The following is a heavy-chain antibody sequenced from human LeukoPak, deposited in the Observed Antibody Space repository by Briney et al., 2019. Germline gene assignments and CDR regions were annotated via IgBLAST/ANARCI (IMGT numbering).Heavy chain of an antibody. J-gene: IGHJ4*02. CDR1: GVSISTHY. D-gene: IGHD3-10*01. V-gene: IGHV4-59*11. CDR3: AREANYYGSGSYFEGTFDC. Sequence: SETLSLTCNVSGVSISTHYWSWIRQSPGKGLEWIGFIYHSGTTNYNPSLKSRVTMSIDTSKNEFSPKLTSVTAADTAVYYCAREANYYGSGSYFEGTFDCWGQGSLVTVSS. CDR2: IYHSGTT.